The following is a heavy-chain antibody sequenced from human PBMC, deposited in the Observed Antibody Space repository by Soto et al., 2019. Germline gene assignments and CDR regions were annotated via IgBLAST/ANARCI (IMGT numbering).Heavy chain of an antibody. CDR1: GFALSTFE. V-gene: IGHV3-48*03. Sequence: SLRLSFEASGFALSTFELDRFRQAPGKGLEWVSYINIDGGSTHYAVSVKGRFTISRDNAKNTLSLEMNSLRAEDTAVYYCARAPHMGWLQSGGAFDIWGQGT. CDR2: INIDGGST. J-gene: IGHJ3*02. D-gene: IGHD4-4*01. CDR3: ARAPHMGWLQSGGAFDI.